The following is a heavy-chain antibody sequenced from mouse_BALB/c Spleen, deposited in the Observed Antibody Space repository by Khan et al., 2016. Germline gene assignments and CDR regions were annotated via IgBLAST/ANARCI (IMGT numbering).Heavy chain of an antibody. CDR3: ARSTVVDRNYYAMDY. V-gene: IGHV9-2-1*01. D-gene: IGHD1-1*01. CDR1: GYTFTDYS. J-gene: IGHJ4*01. Sequence: QLQLVQSGPELKKPGETVKISCKASGYTFTDYSMHWVKQAPGKGLKWMGWINTETGEPTYADDFKGRFAFSLETSASTAYLEINNLKNEDTATXCSARSTVVDRNYYAMDYWGQGTSVTVSS. CDR2: INTETGEP.